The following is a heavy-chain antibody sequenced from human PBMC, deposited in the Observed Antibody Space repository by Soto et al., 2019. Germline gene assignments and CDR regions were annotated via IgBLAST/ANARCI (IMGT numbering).Heavy chain of an antibody. J-gene: IGHJ6*04. Sequence: GESLKISCKGSGYSFTSYWIGWVRQMPGKGLEGMGIIYPGDSDTRYSPSFQGQVTISADKSISTAYLQWSSLKASDTGMYYSARQSWGGMGDSEPHYYYSGMDVWGKGTTVTVSS. D-gene: IGHD2-21*02. V-gene: IGHV5-51*01. CDR3: ARQSWGGMGDSEPHYYYSGMDV. CDR2: IYPGDSDT. CDR1: GYSFTSYW.